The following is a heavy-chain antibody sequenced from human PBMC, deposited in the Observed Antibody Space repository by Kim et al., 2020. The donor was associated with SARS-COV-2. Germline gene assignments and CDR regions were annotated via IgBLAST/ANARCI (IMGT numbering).Heavy chain of an antibody. D-gene: IGHD1-26*01. CDR1: GFTFSSYA. Sequence: GGSLRLSCAASGFTFSSYAMSWVRQAPGKGLEWVSAISGSGGSTYYADSVKGRFTISRDNSKNTLYLQMNSLRAEDTAVYYCAKEYSGSYVRLFDAFDIWGQGTMVTVSS. J-gene: IGHJ3*02. V-gene: IGHV3-23*01. CDR2: ISGSGGST. CDR3: AKEYSGSYVRLFDAFDI.